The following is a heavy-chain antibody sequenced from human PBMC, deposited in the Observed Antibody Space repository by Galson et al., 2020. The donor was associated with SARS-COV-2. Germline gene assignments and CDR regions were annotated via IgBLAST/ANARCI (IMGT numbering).Heavy chain of an antibody. Sequence: SQTLSLTCAVYGGSFSGYYWNWIRQPPGKGLEWIGEINDGGSTNYNPSLKSRVTISVDTSKNQFSLKLNSVTAADAAVYYCARGVPAFKMMVIVFTGLDYPLDSWGLGTTVTVSS. CDR1: GGSFSGYY. J-gene: IGHJ6*02. D-gene: IGHD3-16*01. CDR3: ARGVPAFKMMVIVFTGLDYPLDS. CDR2: INDGGST. V-gene: IGHV4-34*01.